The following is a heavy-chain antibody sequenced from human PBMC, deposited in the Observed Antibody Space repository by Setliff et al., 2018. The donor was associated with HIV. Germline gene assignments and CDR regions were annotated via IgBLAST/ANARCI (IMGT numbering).Heavy chain of an antibody. CDR2: MNPNSGNT. D-gene: IGHD2-21*02. CDR1: GYTFTSYD. V-gene: IGHV1-8*03. J-gene: IGHJ5*02. CDR3: ARVVTGGGNWFDP. Sequence: GASVQVSCKASGYTFTSYDINWVRRATGQGLEWMGWMNPNSGNTGYAQKFQGRVTITRSTSISTAYMELSSLRSEDTAVYYCARVVTGGGNWFDPWGQGTLVTVSS.